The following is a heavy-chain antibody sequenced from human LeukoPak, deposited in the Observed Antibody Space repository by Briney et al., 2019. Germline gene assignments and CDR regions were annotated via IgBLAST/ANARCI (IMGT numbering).Heavy chain of an antibody. CDR1: GFSLTTSGVA. D-gene: IGHD2-2*02. Sequence: SGPTLVNPTQTLTLTCTFSGFSLTTSGVAVGWIRQPPGKALEWLALIYWDDVKRYSPSLKSRLTITKDTSKNQVVLTMTNMDPVDTATYYCAHRNLYCNSTTCYSADAFAIWGQGTLVTVSS. CDR2: IYWDDVK. V-gene: IGHV2-5*02. CDR3: AHRNLYCNSTTCYSADAFAI. J-gene: IGHJ3*02.